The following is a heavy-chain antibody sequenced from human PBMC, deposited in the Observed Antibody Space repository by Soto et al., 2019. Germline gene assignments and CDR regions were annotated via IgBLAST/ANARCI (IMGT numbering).Heavy chain of an antibody. CDR3: ARKHFVDYIRWSVHP. V-gene: IGHV1-2*02. J-gene: IGHJ5*02. CDR2: INPKSGDA. Sequence: QVQLVQSGAEVKKPGASVKVSCEASGYTFTDNHIHWLRRTPGQGLEWMGWINPKSGDANYAQKFLGRVTMSRDASINLAYMEVTRLTSDDTAIYFCARKHFVDYIRWSVHPWGQGTLVSVSS. CDR1: GYTFTDNH. D-gene: IGHD4-17*01.